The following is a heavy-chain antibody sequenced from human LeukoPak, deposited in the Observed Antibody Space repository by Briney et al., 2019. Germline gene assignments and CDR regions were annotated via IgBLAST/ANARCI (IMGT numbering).Heavy chain of an antibody. Sequence: GRSLRLSCAASGFTFSSYAMHWVRQAPGKGLEWVAVISYEGSNKYYADSVKGRFTISRDNSKNTLYLQMNSLRAEDTAVYYCARDDHPRRSVWFGSAEDPLVGASDIWGQGTMVTVSS. J-gene: IGHJ3*02. CDR2: ISYEGSNK. CDR3: ARDDHPRRSVWFGSAEDPLVGASDI. CDR1: GFTFSSYA. V-gene: IGHV3-30*04. D-gene: IGHD3-10*01.